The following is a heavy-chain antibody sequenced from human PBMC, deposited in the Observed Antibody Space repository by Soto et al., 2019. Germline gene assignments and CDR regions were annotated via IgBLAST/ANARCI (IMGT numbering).Heavy chain of an antibody. CDR1: GYTFTSYY. V-gene: IGHV1-46*01. CDR2: INPSGGGT. D-gene: IGHD4-17*01. Sequence: QVLLVQSGAEVKKPGASVKVSCKASGYTFTSYYMHWVRQAPGQGLEWMGVINPSGGGTYYAQKFQGRVTVTRDTATSPLYVELSSLRSEDTAVYYCARDRFGYGDSGDWGQGTLGTVSS. J-gene: IGHJ4*02. CDR3: ARDRFGYGDSGD.